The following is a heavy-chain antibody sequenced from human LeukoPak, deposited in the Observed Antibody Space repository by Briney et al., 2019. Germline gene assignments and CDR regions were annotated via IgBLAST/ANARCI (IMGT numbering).Heavy chain of an antibody. D-gene: IGHD2-2*01. Sequence: ASVKVSCKASGYTFTSYGISWVRQAPGQGLEWMGWISSYNGNTNYAQRLQGRVTMTTDTSTSTAYMELRSLRSDDTAVYYCASTVPAATGRGNYYYYGMDVWGQGTTVTVSS. V-gene: IGHV1-18*01. CDR1: GYTFTSYG. CDR2: ISSYNGNT. CDR3: ASTVPAATGRGNYYYYGMDV. J-gene: IGHJ6*02.